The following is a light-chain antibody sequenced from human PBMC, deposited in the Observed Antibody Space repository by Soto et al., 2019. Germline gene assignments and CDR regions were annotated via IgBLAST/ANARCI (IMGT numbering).Light chain of an antibody. J-gene: IGKJ1*01. Sequence: EVVLTQSPATLSVSPGDRATLSCMASQYIGSAVAWYHQRSGQAPRLLIFDASIRVPTTPARFSGSVSGTEFTLTIRSLESEDFAVYFCQQYGDRPRTFGQGTKVEIK. CDR1: QYIGSA. CDR2: DAS. CDR3: QQYGDRPRT. V-gene: IGKV3-15*01.